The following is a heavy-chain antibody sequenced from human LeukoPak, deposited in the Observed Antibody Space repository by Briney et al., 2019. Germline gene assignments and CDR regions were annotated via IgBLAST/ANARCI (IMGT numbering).Heavy chain of an antibody. CDR1: GGSISSYY. J-gene: IGHJ6*03. D-gene: IGHD3-10*01. CDR2: IYYSGST. Sequence: SETLSLTCTVSGGSISSYYWSWIRQPPGKGLEWIGYIYYSGSTNYNPSLKSRVTISVDTSKNQFSLKLSSVTAADTAVYYCARSRSGSYYNVGYYYYYMDVWGKGTTVTISS. CDR3: ARSRSGSYYNVGYYYYYMDV. V-gene: IGHV4-59*01.